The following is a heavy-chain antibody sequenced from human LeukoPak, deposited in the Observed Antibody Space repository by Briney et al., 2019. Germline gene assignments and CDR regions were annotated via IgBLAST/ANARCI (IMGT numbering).Heavy chain of an antibody. J-gene: IGHJ4*02. V-gene: IGHV3-21*06. D-gene: IGHD5-24*01. CDR3: ARDPSMAGFFDS. CDR2: ISSSTYYI. Sequence: GGSLRLSCAASGFTFSSYTMNWDRQAPGKGLEWVSSISSSTYYIYYADSVKGRFAISRDSAMNSLYLHMNSLRADDSAVYYCARDPSMAGFFDSWGQGTLVTVSS. CDR1: GFTFSSYT.